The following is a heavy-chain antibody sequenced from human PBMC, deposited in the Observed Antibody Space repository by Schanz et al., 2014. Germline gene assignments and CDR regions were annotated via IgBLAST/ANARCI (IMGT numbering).Heavy chain of an antibody. D-gene: IGHD3-9*01. J-gene: IGHJ4*02. CDR2: ISSSGSYI. Sequence: EVRLVESGGGLVQPGGSLRLSCEASGFDFNSYSMNWVRQVLGKGLEWVSSISSSGSYIHYADSVKGRFTISRDNAKNTLYLQMNSLRAEDTAVYYCARDSRPNYDFLTAYYSIDYWGQGTLVTVSS. V-gene: IGHV3-21*02. CDR1: GFDFNSYS. CDR3: ARDSRPNYDFLTAYYSIDY.